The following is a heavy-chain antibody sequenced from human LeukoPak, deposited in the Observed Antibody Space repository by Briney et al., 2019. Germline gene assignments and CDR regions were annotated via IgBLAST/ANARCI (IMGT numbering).Heavy chain of an antibody. CDR3: ARDRSYGDYYYYYGMDV. V-gene: IGHV3-74*01. CDR1: GFTFSSYW. CDR2: INSDGSST. D-gene: IGHD4-17*01. J-gene: IGHJ6*02. Sequence: GGSLRLSCAASGFTFSSYWMHWVRQAPGKGLVWFSRINSDGSSTTYADSVRGRFTISRDNAKNTLYPQMNVLRAEDTAVYYCARDRSYGDYYYYYGMDVWGQGTTVTVSS.